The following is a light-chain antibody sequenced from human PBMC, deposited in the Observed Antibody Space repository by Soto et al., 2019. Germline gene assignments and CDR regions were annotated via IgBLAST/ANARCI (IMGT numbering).Light chain of an antibody. Sequence: DIQMTQSPSSLSASAVDRVTITFQASQDINNYLNWYQQKSGKAPKLLIYDASDLETGVPSRFSGSGSGTDFTFTISSLQPEDIATYYCQQSYSTPRITFGQGTRLEIK. CDR3: QQSYSTPRIT. CDR2: DAS. V-gene: IGKV1-33*01. J-gene: IGKJ5*01. CDR1: QDINNY.